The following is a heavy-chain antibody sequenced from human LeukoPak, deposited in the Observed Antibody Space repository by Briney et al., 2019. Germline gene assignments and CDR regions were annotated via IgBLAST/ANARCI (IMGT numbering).Heavy chain of an antibody. D-gene: IGHD2-15*01. CDR1: GGSISSYH. V-gene: IGHV4-59*12. J-gene: IGHJ6*02. CDR3: ASATFRYCSGGSCYSPAYYGMDV. Sequence: SETLSLTCTVSGGSISSYHWSWFRQAPGKGLEWIGYIYDSGSTNFNPSLKSRVTISVDRSKNQFSLKLSSVTAADTAVYYCASATFRYCSGGSCYSPAYYGMDVWGQGTTVTVSS. CDR2: IYDSGST.